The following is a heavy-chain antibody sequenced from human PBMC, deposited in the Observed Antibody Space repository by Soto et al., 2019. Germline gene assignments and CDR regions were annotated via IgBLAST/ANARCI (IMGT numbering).Heavy chain of an antibody. D-gene: IGHD2-2*01. J-gene: IGHJ1*01. CDR2: ISYDGSNK. Sequence: RGSLRLSCAASGFTFSSYGMHWVRQAPGKGLEWVAVISYDGSNKYYADSVKGRFTISRDNSKNTLYLQMNSLRAEDTAVYYCAKDPPLEVVETVNSQHWGQGTLVTVPS. V-gene: IGHV3-30*18. CDR1: GFTFSSYG. CDR3: AKDPPLEVVETVNSQH.